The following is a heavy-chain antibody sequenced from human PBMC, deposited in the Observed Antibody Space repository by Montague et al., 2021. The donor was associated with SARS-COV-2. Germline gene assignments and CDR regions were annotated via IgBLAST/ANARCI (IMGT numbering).Heavy chain of an antibody. D-gene: IGHD2-8*02. CDR2: VDSAGCT. CDR1: AGSLSRSSNY. CDR3: ARDEYNRYWYKY. J-gene: IGHJ4*02. Sequence: SETLSLTCTVSAGSLSRSSNYWGWIRQPPGMGLQWIGSVDSAGCTYYSPSLKSRVTISSDTSKNQFSLKLSSVTAADTAVYYCARDEYNRYWYKYWGQGALVTVSS. V-gene: IGHV4-39*07.